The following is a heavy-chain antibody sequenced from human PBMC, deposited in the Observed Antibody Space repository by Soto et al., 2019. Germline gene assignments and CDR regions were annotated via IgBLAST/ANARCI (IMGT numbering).Heavy chain of an antibody. CDR2: ISSSSSYI. Sequence: EVQLVESGGGLVKPGGSLRLSCAASGFPSSSYTMNWVRQSPGKGLEWVSSISSSSSYIYYADSVKGRFTIARDNAKNSLYLQMNSLRDEDTAVYYCARDSPPNWGQGTLVTVSS. CDR3: ARDSPPN. V-gene: IGHV3-21*02. CDR1: GFPSSSYT. J-gene: IGHJ4*02.